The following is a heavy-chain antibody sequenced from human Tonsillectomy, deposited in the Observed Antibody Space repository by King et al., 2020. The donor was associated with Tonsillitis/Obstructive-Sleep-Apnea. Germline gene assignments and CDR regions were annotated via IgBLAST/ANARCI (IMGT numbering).Heavy chain of an antibody. V-gene: IGHV3-30*01. CDR3: ARDPALAGTGTFDI. CDR1: GFTFSSYS. Sequence: VESGGGVVQPGRSLRLSCAASGFTFSSYSMHWVRRSPCTRLDGVADISYDVSSKYYADSVKDRFTISRDNSKNTLYLQMNSLRAEETAMYYCARDPALAGTGTFDIWGQGTMVTVSS. CDR2: ISYDVSSK. J-gene: IGHJ3*02. D-gene: IGHD6-19*01.